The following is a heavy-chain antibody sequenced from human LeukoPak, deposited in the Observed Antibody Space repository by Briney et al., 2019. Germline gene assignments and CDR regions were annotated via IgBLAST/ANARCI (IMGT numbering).Heavy chain of an antibody. J-gene: IGHJ4*02. V-gene: IGHV3-30*18. CDR3: AKENYYESSGYVDY. CDR1: GFTFSSYG. D-gene: IGHD3-22*01. Sequence: GGTLRLSCVASGFTFSSYGMHWVRQAPGKGLEWVAVISNDGSNKHYADSVKGRFTISRDNSKNTLYLQMNSLRAEDTAVYYCAKENYYESSGYVDYWGQGTLVTVSS. CDR2: ISNDGSNK.